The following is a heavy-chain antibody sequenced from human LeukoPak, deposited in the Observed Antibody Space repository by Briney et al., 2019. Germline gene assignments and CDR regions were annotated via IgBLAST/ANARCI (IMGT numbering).Heavy chain of an antibody. CDR1: GFTFSSFS. Sequence: GGSLRLSCVASGFTFSSFSMNWVRQAPGKGLEWVSVINSGSNSIYYADSVKGRFTISRGNAKNSLYLQMDSLRADDSAVYYCARGAEVNTRDLDSWGQGTLVTVSS. D-gene: IGHD5-18*01. V-gene: IGHV3-21*01. CDR3: ARGAEVNTRDLDS. J-gene: IGHJ4*02. CDR2: INSGSNSI.